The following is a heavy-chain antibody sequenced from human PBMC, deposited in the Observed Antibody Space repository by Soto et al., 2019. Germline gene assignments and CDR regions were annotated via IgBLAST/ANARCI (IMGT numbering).Heavy chain of an antibody. J-gene: IGHJ4*02. CDR2: ISGSGGGT. V-gene: IGHV3-23*01. D-gene: IGHD2-2*01. Sequence: EVQLLESGGGLAQPGGSLRLSCVASGFIFRGYAMSWVRQSPGKGLEWEWVSAISGSGGGTFHADSVKGRFTVSRDNTKNTLYLQMNSLKAEDTAVYYCAKGSAESRPYYFDFWGQGALVTVSS. CDR3: AKGSAESRPYYFDF. CDR1: GFIFRGYA.